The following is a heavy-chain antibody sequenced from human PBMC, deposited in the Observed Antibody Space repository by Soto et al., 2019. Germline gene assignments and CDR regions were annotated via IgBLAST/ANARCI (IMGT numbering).Heavy chain of an antibody. J-gene: IGHJ4*02. CDR2: ISGSDGST. CDR1: GFTFSSYA. D-gene: IGHD6-13*01. CDR3: ARRSSSWYVDY. Sequence: EVQLLESGGGLVQPGGSLRLSCAASGFTFSSYAMHWVRQAPGKGLEWVSVISGSDGSTYYADSVKGRFTISRDNSKNTLNLQMKSLRAEVTAVYYGARRSSSWYVDYWGPGTLVNVSS. V-gene: IGHV3-23*01.